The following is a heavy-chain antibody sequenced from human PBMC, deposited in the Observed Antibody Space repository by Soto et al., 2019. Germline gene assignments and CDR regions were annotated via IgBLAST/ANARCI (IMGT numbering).Heavy chain of an antibody. CDR3: ARHGYDSRIHYLYYFDN. V-gene: IGHV4-59*08. D-gene: IGHD3-22*01. CDR1: GGSISSYY. Sequence: QVQLQESGPGLVKPSETLSLTCTVSGGSISSYYWSWIRQPPGKGLEWIGYIYYSGSTNYNPSLKSRVTIAVDTSKNPCSLTLSSVTAPDTAVYYCARHGYDSRIHYLYYFDNWGQGTLVTVSS. J-gene: IGHJ4*02. CDR2: IYYSGST.